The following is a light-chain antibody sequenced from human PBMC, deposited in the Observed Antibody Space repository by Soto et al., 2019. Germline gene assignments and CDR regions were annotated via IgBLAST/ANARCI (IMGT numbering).Light chain of an antibody. Sequence: EIVMTQSPGTLSLSPGERATLSCRASQSVSSNLAWYQQIPGQAPRLLIYGASTRATGVPARFSGSGSGTEFTLDIGSMQHVDFAVYYCQQYNNWPHTFGLGTKVEIK. V-gene: IGKV3-15*01. J-gene: IGKJ1*01. CDR1: QSVSSN. CDR3: QQYNNWPHT. CDR2: GAS.